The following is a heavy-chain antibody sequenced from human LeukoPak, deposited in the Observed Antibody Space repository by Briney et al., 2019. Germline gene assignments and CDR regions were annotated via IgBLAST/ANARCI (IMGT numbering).Heavy chain of an antibody. D-gene: IGHD1-26*01. CDR2: INPSAGTT. Sequence: AASVKVSCKASGNTFTNYYMHWVRQAPGQGLEWMGIINPSAGTTTYAQKFQGRVTMTRDTSTSTVYMELSSLRSEDTAVYYCARDLTFVVGATDAFDIWGQGTMVTVSS. J-gene: IGHJ3*02. V-gene: IGHV1-46*01. CDR3: ARDLTFVVGATDAFDI. CDR1: GNTFTNYY.